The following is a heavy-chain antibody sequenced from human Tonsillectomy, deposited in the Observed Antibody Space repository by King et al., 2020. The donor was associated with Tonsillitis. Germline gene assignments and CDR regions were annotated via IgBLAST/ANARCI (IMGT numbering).Heavy chain of an antibody. V-gene: IGHV3-9*01. CDR3: AKDMGDYYDTLGHVY. Sequence: VQLVESGGGLVQPGRSLRLSCAASGFTFDDYAMHWVRQAPGKGLEWVSSINWSSDNIAYADSVKGRFTISRDNAKSSLYLQMNSLRAEDTAFYYCAKDMGDYYDTLGHVYWGRGTLVTVSS. CDR2: INWSSDNI. D-gene: IGHD3-22*01. J-gene: IGHJ4*02. CDR1: GFTFDDYA.